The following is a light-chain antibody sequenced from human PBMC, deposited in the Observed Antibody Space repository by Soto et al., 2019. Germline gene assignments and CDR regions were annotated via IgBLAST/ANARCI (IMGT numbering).Light chain of an antibody. J-gene: IGLJ1*01. Sequence: QSALAQPASVSGSPGQSITISVIVTSIDIGPYNYVSWYQQHPDKAPKLILYEVTNRPSGASDRFSGSKSGNAAFLTISGLQAEDEADYYCSSYSSSATPYVFGTGTKVTVI. CDR3: SSYSSSATPYV. V-gene: IGLV2-14*01. CDR1: SIDIGPYNY. CDR2: EVT.